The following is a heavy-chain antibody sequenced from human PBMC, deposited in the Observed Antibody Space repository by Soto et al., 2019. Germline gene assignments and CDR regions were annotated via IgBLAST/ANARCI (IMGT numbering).Heavy chain of an antibody. Sequence: GWSLRLSCLASVFSFDDFVMNWFRQRPGKGLEWVSSVSWNSGAKLYADSVKGRFAISRDSAKKSVYLQMNSLRPDDTAFYYCAKGVATAVPALDYWGQGTLVTVSS. CDR3: AKGVATAVPALDY. J-gene: IGHJ4*02. V-gene: IGHV3-9*01. CDR1: VFSFDDFV. CDR2: VSWNSGAK. D-gene: IGHD2-21*02.